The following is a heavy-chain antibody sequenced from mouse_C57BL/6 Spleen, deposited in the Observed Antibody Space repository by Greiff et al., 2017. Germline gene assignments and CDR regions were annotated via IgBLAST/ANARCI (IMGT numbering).Heavy chain of an antibody. CDR2: IYPSDSET. Sequence: QVQLQQPGAELVRPGSSVKLSCKASGYTFTSYWMDWVKQRPGQGLEWIGNIYPSDSETHYNQKFKDKATLTVDKSSSTAYMQLSSLTSEDSAVYYCARSERTGTRFAYWGQGTLVTVSA. D-gene: IGHD4-1*01. J-gene: IGHJ3*01. V-gene: IGHV1-61*01. CDR1: GYTFTSYW. CDR3: ARSERTGTRFAY.